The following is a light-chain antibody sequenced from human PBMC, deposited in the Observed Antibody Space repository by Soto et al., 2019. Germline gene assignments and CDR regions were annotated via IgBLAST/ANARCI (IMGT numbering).Light chain of an antibody. Sequence: QSALTQPASVSGSPRQSITISCTGTSSDVGDYNFVSWYQQHPGKVPKLMIYEVSNRPSGVSNRFSGSKSGNTASLTISGLQAEDEADYYCSSYTSSTPVVFGGGTKLTVL. V-gene: IGLV2-14*01. CDR2: EVS. CDR3: SSYTSSTPVV. J-gene: IGLJ2*01. CDR1: SSDVGDYNF.